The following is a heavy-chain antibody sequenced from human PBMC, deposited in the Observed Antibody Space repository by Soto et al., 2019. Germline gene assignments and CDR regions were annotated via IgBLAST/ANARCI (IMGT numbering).Heavy chain of an antibody. CDR2: VSAYSGHT. CDR1: GYAFGGYA. CDR3: ARPSGSYGDYAWSLAY. Sequence: QVQLVQSGAEVKKPGASVKVSCKASGYAFGGYAISWVRQAPGQGLEWMGWVSAYSGHTDYAQNLQGRVSMTTETSTSTAYMELGSLTSDDTAVYYSARPSGSYGDYAWSLAYWGQGTLVTVSS. V-gene: IGHV1-18*04. D-gene: IGHD4-17*01. J-gene: IGHJ4*02.